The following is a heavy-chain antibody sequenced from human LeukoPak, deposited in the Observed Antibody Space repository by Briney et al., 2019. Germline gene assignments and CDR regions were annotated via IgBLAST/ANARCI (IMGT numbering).Heavy chain of an antibody. J-gene: IGHJ4*02. CDR3: ARYSGNYGLDY. CDR2: IRYDGSSK. Sequence: GGSLRLSCAPSGFTFSNYVIHWVRQAPGKGLEWVSLIRYDGSSKYYADSVRGRFTISRDNSKNTLYLQMNSLRAEDTAVYYCARYSGNYGLDYWGQGTLVTVSS. D-gene: IGHD4-17*01. V-gene: IGHV3-30*02. CDR1: GFTFSNYV.